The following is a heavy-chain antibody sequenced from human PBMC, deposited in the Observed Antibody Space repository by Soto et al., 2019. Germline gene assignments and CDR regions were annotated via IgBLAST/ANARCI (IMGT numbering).Heavy chain of an antibody. D-gene: IGHD3-10*01. J-gene: IGHJ5*02. CDR1: GASIRSYH. CDR3: AKDGSSMRGFDT. V-gene: IGHV4-4*07. Sequence: QVQLQESGPGLVKPSETLSLTCAVSGASIRSYHWSWIRQPAGKGLEWIGRMQHTGNTNYNPSLKSRVTMAVDTSKTQISLKMTSVTAADTAVYFCAKDGSSMRGFDTWVQGILVIVSS. CDR2: MQHTGNT.